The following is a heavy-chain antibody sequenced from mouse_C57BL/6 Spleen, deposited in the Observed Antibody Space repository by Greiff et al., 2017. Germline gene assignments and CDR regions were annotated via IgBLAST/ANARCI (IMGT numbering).Heavy chain of an antibody. D-gene: IGHD1-1*01. CDR2: IRSKSSNYAT. V-gene: IGHV10-3*01. CDR3: VRDYYGSSYGAY. CDR1: GFTFNTYA. Sequence: EVQVVESGGGLVQPKGSLKLSCAASGFTFNTYAMHWVRQAPGQGLEWVDRIRSKSSNYATYYADSVKDRFTISRDDSQSMLYLQMNNLKTEDTAMYYCVRDYYGSSYGAYWGQGTLVTVSA. J-gene: IGHJ3*01.